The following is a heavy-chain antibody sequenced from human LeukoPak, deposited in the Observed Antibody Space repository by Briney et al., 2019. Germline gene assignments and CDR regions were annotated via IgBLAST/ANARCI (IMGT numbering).Heavy chain of an antibody. J-gene: IGHJ4*02. CDR1: GGSISSYY. Sequence: SETLSLTCTVSGGSISSYYWSWLRQPPGKGLEWSGYIYYSGSNNYNTSLKSRVTISVDTSKNQFSLKLSSVTAADTAVYYCASIFTGDSSSWYVLDYWGQGTLVTVSS. CDR3: ASIFTGDSSSWYVLDY. V-gene: IGHV4-59*01. D-gene: IGHD6-13*01. CDR2: IYYSGSN.